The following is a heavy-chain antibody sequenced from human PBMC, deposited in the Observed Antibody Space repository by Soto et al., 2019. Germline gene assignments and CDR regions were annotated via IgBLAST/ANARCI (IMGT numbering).Heavy chain of an antibody. D-gene: IGHD1-7*01. J-gene: IGHJ5*02. CDR2: INAGNGNT. V-gene: IGHV1-3*05. CDR1: GYTFTSYA. CDR3: ARDPWNYVSGWFDP. Sequence: QVQLVQSGAEEKKPGASVKVSCKASGYTFTSYAMHWVRQAPGQRLEWMGWINAGNGNTKYSQKFQGRVTITRDTAASAAYMELSSLRSEDTAVYYCARDPWNYVSGWFDPWGQGTLVTVSS.